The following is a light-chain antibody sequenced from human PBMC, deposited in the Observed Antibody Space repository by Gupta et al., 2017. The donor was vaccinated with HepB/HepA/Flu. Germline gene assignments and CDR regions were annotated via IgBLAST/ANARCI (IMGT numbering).Light chain of an antibody. J-gene: IGKJ1*01. CDR3: QQGDNTPRT. V-gene: IGKV1-39*01. CDR2: AAS. Sequence: DIQMTQSPSSLSASVGDRVTITCRASQSINNFLNWYQQKLGKAPKLLIYAASSLQSGVPSRFSGSGSGTDFTLTISTLQPEDFATYYCQQGDNTPRTFGQGTKVEIK. CDR1: QSINNF.